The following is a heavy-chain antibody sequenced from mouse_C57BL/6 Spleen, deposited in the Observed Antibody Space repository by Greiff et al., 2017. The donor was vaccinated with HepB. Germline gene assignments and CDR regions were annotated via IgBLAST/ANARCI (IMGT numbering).Heavy chain of an antibody. V-gene: IGHV1-81*01. CDR1: GYTFTSYG. CDR3: ARRPAQAGFAY. Sequence: LVESGAELARPGASVKLSCKASGYTFTSYGISWVKQRTGQGLEWIGEIYPRSGNTYYNEKFKGKATLTADKSSSTAYMELRSLTSEDSAVYFCARRPAQAGFAYWGQGTLVTVSA. J-gene: IGHJ3*01. CDR2: IYPRSGNT. D-gene: IGHD3-2*02.